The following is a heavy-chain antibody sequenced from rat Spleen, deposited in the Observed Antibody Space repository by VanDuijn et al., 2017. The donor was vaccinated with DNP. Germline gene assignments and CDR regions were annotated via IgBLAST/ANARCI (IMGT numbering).Heavy chain of an antibody. D-gene: IGHD4-3*01. Sequence: EVQLVESGGGLVQPGRSLKLSCAASGLSFSSYYMAWVRQAPTKGLEWVAYIGSDGYAPYYGDSVKGRFAISRDNAKNTLYLQMNSLRSEDMDTYYCIRWNSGHFDYWGQGVMVTVSS. V-gene: IGHV5-22*01. J-gene: IGHJ2*01. CDR2: IGSDGYAP. CDR3: IRWNSGHFDY. CDR1: GLSFSSYY.